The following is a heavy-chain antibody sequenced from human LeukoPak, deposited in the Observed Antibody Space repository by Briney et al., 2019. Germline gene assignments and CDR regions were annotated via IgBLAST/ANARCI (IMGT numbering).Heavy chain of an antibody. CDR1: GFTFSSYA. D-gene: IGHD6-13*01. CDR2: ISYDGSNK. Sequence: PGRSLRHSCAASGFTFSSYAMHWVRQAPGKGLEWVAVISYDGSNKYYADSVKGRFTISRDNSKNTLYLQMNSLRSDDTAVYYCARWIPTAYSSRGYYGMDVWGKGTTVTVSS. J-gene: IGHJ6*04. CDR3: ARWIPTAYSSRGYYGMDV. V-gene: IGHV3-30-3*01.